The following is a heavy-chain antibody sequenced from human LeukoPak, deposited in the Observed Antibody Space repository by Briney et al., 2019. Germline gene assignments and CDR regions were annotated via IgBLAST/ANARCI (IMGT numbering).Heavy chain of an antibody. CDR3: ARDSRYGSGRYS. J-gene: IGHJ4*02. V-gene: IGHV1-2*02. CDR2: INPNSGGT. Sequence: ASVKVSCKASGYTFTGFYIHWVRQAPGQGLEWMGWINPNSGGTNYAQKFQGRVTMTRETSISTAYMELSRLRSDDTAVYYCARDSRYGSGRYSWGQGTLVTVSS. CDR1: GYTFTGFY. D-gene: IGHD3-10*01.